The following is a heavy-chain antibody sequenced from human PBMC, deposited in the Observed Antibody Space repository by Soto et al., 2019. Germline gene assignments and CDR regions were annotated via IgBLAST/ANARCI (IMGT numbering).Heavy chain of an antibody. V-gene: IGHV1-69*02. CDR2: IIPILGIA. Sequence: QVQLVQSGAEVKKPGSSVKVSCKASGGTFSSYTISWVRQAPGQGLEWMGRIIPILGIANYAQKFQGRVTITADKSTSTAYMELSSLRSEDTAVYYCAVGGGILVVPAATDYYMDVWGKGTTVTVSS. CDR3: AVGGGILVVPAATDYYMDV. D-gene: IGHD2-2*01. J-gene: IGHJ6*03. CDR1: GGTFSSYT.